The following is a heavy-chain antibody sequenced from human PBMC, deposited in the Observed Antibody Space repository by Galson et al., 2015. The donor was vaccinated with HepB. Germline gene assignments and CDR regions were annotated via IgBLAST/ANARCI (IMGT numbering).Heavy chain of an antibody. J-gene: IGHJ2*01. CDR1: GGSFSGYS. CDR2: INHSGST. CDR3: ARAVIAGRYWYFDL. D-gene: IGHD2-21*01. V-gene: IGHV4-34*01. Sequence: SEPLSLTCAVYGGSFSGYSCSWLRQPPGKGLEWIVEINHSGSTNYKPSLKTRVTISVDTSKNQFCLKLSSVTAADPAVYYCARAVIAGRYWYFDLWGRGTLVTVSS.